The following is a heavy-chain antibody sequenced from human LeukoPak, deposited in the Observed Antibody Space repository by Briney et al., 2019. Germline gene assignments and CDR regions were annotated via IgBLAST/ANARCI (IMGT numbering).Heavy chain of an antibody. J-gene: IGHJ3*02. V-gene: IGHV3-53*01. CDR3: ARDPRDGYNSHFDI. D-gene: IGHD5-24*01. CDR2: IYSGGST. CDR1: GFTVSSNY. Sequence: QPGGSLRLSCAASGFTVSSNYMSWVRQAPGKGLEWVSVIYSGGSTYYADSVKGRFTISRDNSKNTLYLQMNSLRAEDTAVYYCARDPRDGYNSHFDIWGQGTMVTVSS.